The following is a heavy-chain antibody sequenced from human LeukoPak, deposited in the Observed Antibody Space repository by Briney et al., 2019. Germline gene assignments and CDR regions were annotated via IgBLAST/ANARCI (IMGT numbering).Heavy chain of an antibody. V-gene: IGHV1-2*02. CDR1: GYTFTGFY. D-gene: IGHD3-10*01. CDR2: VNPNSGGT. Sequence: ASVKVSCKASGYTFTGFYMHWVRQAPGQGLEWMGWVNPNSGGTNYAKKFQGRVTLTRDTSITTAYMELSSLRSDDTAVYYCATSDLRFGFGDWFDPWGQGTLVTVSS. CDR3: ATSDLRFGFGDWFDP. J-gene: IGHJ5*02.